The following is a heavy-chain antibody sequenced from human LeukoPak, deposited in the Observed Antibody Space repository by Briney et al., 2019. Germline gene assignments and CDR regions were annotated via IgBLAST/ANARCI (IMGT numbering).Heavy chain of an antibody. CDR3: SVNYCSGGSCYML. D-gene: IGHD2-15*01. CDR2: IRSKANSYAT. Sequence: PGGSLRLSCAPSGFTFNTYGMHWVRQASGKGLEWVGRIRSKANSYATAYAASVKGRFTISRDDSKNTAYLQMNSLKTEDTAVYYCSVNYCSGGSCYMLWGQGTLVTVSS. V-gene: IGHV3-73*01. CDR1: GFTFNTYG. J-gene: IGHJ4*02.